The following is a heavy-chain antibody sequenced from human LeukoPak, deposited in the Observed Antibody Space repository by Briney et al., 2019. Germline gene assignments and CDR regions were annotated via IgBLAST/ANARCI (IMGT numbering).Heavy chain of an antibody. J-gene: IGHJ4*02. V-gene: IGHV3-30*18. CDR2: ISYDGSNK. CDR3: AKGIVVVPTPDY. D-gene: IGHD2-15*01. CDR1: GFTFSSCG. Sequence: GGSLRLSCAASGFTFSSCGMHWVRQAPGKGLEWVAVISYDGSNKYYADSVKGRFTISRDNSKNTLYLQMNSLRAEDTAVYYCAKGIVVVPTPDYWGQGTLVTVSS.